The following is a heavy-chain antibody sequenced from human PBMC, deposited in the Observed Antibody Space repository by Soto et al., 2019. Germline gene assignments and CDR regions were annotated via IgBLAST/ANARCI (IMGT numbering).Heavy chain of an antibody. CDR1: GGTFSSYT. D-gene: IGHD3-10*01. CDR3: ASGRGYYGSGSYYSPVYYYGMDV. CDR2: IIPMLGIA. V-gene: IGHV1-69*02. Sequence: QVQLVQSGAEVKKPGSSVKVSCKASGGTFSSYTISWARQAPGQGLEWMGRIIPMLGIANYAQKFRGRVTITADKSTSPAYMELSILRSEATAVYYCASGRGYYGSGSYYSPVYYYGMDVLGQGTTVIVSS. J-gene: IGHJ6*01.